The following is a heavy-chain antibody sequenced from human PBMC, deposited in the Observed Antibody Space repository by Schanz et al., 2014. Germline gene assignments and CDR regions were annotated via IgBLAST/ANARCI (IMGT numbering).Heavy chain of an antibody. V-gene: IGHV3-23*01. D-gene: IGHD3-10*01. CDR2: IGVDGTTT. CDR3: AKYRGYSRVSGSYRELEY. J-gene: IGHJ4*02. Sequence: EVQLLESGGGLVQPGGSLRLSCLASGFAFSSYGMNWLRQAPGKGLEWVSVIGVDGTTTYYADSVKGRFTISRDNSKNTLYPQRTSLRPEDTAVYYCAKYRGYSRVSGSYRELEYWGQGTLVTVSS. CDR1: GFAFSSYG.